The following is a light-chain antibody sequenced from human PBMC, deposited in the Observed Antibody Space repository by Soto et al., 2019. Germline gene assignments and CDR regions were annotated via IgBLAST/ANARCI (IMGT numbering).Light chain of an antibody. CDR2: DAF. Sequence: DIQMTQSPSSLSASVGDRVTITCQASQDISNYLNWYQQKPGKAPKLLIYDAFIMETGVQSRFSGSGSGTDFTSTISSLQPEDIATYYCQQYDNLPFTFGPGTKVDIK. J-gene: IGKJ3*01. CDR1: QDISNY. CDR3: QQYDNLPFT. V-gene: IGKV1-33*01.